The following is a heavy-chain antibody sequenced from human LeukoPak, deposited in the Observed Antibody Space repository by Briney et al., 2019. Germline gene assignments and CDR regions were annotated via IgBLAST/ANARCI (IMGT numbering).Heavy chain of an antibody. V-gene: IGHV4-34*01. J-gene: IGHJ4*02. CDR2: VSQTGSGRT. D-gene: IGHD1-26*01. CDR3: ARAGGSGSYYVY. Sequence: SQTLSLTCGVYGGSFSGYYWSWIRQPPGKGLEWIGEVSQTGSGRTNYNPSLKSRVTISVDTSKNQFSLKLSSVTAADTAVYYCARAGGSGSYYVYWGQGTLVTVSS. CDR1: GGSFSGYY.